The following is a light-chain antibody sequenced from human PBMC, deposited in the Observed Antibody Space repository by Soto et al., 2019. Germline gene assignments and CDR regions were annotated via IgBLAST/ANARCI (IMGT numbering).Light chain of an antibody. CDR2: EVN. V-gene: IGLV2-14*01. Sequence: QSALTQPASVSGSPGQSIAISCTGTSSDIGAFNYVSWYQQHPGKVPKLVISEVNKRPSGVSDRFSGSKSGNTASLTISGLQAEDEADYYCSSYTTTYSVVFGGGTKVTV. CDR1: SSDIGAFNY. J-gene: IGLJ2*01. CDR3: SSYTTTYSVV.